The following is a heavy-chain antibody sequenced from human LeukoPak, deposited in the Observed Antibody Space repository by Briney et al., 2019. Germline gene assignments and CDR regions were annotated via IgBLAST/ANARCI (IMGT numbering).Heavy chain of an antibody. CDR2: INPNSGGT. CDR1: GYTFTGYY. J-gene: IGHJ4*02. D-gene: IGHD5-12*01. CDR3: ARGGTGYSGYETDY. Sequence: ASVKVSCKASGYTFTGYYMNWVRQAPGQGLEWMGWINPNSGGTNYAQKFQGRVTMTRDTSISTAYMELSRLRSDDTAVYYCARGGTGYSGYETDYWGQGTLVTVSS. V-gene: IGHV1-2*02.